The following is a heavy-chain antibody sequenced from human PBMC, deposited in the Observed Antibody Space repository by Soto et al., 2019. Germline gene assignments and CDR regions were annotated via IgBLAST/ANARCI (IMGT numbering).Heavy chain of an antibody. V-gene: IGHV1-69*06. CDR2: IIPMFGTA. D-gene: IGHD2-8*01. J-gene: IGHJ3*02. CDR1: GDTFNSHA. CDR3: ARSKGVGLVVDAFDI. Sequence: QVQLVQSGAEVKKPGSSLKVSCKVSGDTFNSHAITWVRQAAGQGLEWMGRIIPMFGTANYAQKFQGRVTVTAATSTSTGYMEMSSLRSEYTAVYYCARSKGVGLVVDAFDIWGQGTMVTVSS.